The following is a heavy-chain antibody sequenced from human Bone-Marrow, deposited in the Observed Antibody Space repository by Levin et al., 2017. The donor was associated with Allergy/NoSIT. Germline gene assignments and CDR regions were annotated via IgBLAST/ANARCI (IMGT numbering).Heavy chain of an antibody. V-gene: IGHV4-61*01. CDR3: AGEVTRRAFAV. Sequence: RTSETLSLTCTVSGAPVSSDSYFWSWIRQPPGRGLEWIGYIYYSESTNYNPSLKSRVSISVDTSRNQLSLKVSPVTAADTALYYCAGEVTRRAFAVWGQGTLVTVSS. CDR2: IYYSEST. J-gene: IGHJ3*01. CDR1: GAPVSSDSYF.